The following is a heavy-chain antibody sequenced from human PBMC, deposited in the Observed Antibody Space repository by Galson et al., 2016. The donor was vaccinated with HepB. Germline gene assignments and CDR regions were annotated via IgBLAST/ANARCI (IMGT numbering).Heavy chain of an antibody. D-gene: IGHD3-10*01. J-gene: IGHJ6*02. CDR3: ARVPRLLLGRGVTSDYGMDV. V-gene: IGHV1-18*01. Sequence: SVKVSCKASGYTFTSFGISWVRQAPGQGLEWMGWISPYNGNTEYAPKLQGRVTMTTDTSTRTASMELRGLSSDDTAVYYWARVPRLLLGRGVTSDYGMDVWGQGTTATVSS. CDR2: ISPYNGNT. CDR1: GYTFTSFG.